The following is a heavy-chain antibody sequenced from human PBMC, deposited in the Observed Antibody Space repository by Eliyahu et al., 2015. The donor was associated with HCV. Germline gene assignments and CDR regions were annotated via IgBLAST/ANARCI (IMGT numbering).Heavy chain of an antibody. Sequence: QVQLQESGPGLVKPSETLSLTCSVSGASISSSAYYWAWIRQPPGKGLEWIGSYYYTGSIYYNLSLRGRVTISVDTSQNQFSVTLTSVTAADTAVYFCVRDSNAIGGMASVPMTWGQGSLVTVSS. V-gene: IGHV4-39*02. CDR1: GASISSSAYY. CDR2: YYYTGSI. CDR3: VRDSNAIGGMASVPMT. D-gene: IGHD4-11*01. J-gene: IGHJ4*02.